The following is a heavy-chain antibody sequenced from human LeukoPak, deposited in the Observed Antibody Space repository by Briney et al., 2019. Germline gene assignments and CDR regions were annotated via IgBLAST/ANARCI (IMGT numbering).Heavy chain of an antibody. CDR3: ARDTRRYSSGWYTYFDY. CDR2: ISSSGSTI. V-gene: IGHV3-48*03. CDR1: GFTFSSYE. D-gene: IGHD6-19*01. Sequence: GGSLRLSCAASGFTFSSYEMNWVRQAPGKGLEWVSCISSSGSTIYYADSVKGRFTISGDNAKNSLYLQMNSLRAEDTAVYYCARDTRRYSSGWYTYFDYWGQGTLVTVSS. J-gene: IGHJ4*02.